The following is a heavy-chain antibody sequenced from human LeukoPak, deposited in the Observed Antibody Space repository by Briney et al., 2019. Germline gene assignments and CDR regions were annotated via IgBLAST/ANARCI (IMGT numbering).Heavy chain of an antibody. J-gene: IGHJ6*03. Sequence: ASVKVSCKASGYTFTSYGISWVRQAPGQGLEWMGWISAHNGNTYYAQKLQGRVTMTTDTSTTTAYMELRSLSSDDTAVYHCARDRQAAAGPIYMDVWGKGTTVTVSS. D-gene: IGHD6-13*01. CDR1: GYTFTSYG. CDR2: ISAHNGNT. V-gene: IGHV1-18*01. CDR3: ARDRQAAAGPIYMDV.